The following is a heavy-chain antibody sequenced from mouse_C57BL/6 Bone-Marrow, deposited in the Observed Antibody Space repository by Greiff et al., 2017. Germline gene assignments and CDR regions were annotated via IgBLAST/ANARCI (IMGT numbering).Heavy chain of an antibody. J-gene: IGHJ3*01. CDR3: ASELPFAY. V-gene: IGHV1-59*01. CDR1: GYTFTSYW. Sequence: QVQLQQPGAELVRPGTSVKLSCKASGYTFTSYWMHWVKQRHGQGLEWIGVIDPSDSYTNYNQKFKGKATLTVDTSSSTAYMQLSSLTSDDSAVYYCASELPFAYWGQGTLVTVSA. CDR2: IDPSDSYT.